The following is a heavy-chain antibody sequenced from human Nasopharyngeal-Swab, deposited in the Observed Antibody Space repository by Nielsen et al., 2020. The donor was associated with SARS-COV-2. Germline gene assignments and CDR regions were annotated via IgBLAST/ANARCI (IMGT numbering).Heavy chain of an antibody. J-gene: IGHJ6*02. CDR2: IYYSGTT. D-gene: IGHD3-10*01. Sequence: SETLSLTCAVSGGSIRGGDHYWSWVRQPPGKGLEWVGYIYYSGTTHYSPSLKSRTTISIDTSKNQFSLKLNSVTAADTAVYSCARITLVRGRPFYYYAMDVWGPGTTVTVSS. CDR3: ARITLVRGRPFYYYAMDV. CDR1: GGSIRGGDHY. V-gene: IGHV4-30-4*01.